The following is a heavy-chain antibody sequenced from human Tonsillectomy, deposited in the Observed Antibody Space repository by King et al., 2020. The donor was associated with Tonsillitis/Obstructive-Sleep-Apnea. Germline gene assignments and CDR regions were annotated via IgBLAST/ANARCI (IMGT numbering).Heavy chain of an antibody. V-gene: IGHV3-21*01. CDR2: IDGTGNHI. CDR3: TRALSTAYLDS. J-gene: IGHJ4*02. CDR1: GFAFHYYT. Sequence: DVQLVESGGGLVKPGGSLRLSFAASGFAFHYYTLEWVRQAPGKGLEWVSPIDGTGNHIYYADSVRGRFTVSRDNTKHALYLQMTSLNAEDTALYYCTRALSTAYLDSWGQGTLVTVSS.